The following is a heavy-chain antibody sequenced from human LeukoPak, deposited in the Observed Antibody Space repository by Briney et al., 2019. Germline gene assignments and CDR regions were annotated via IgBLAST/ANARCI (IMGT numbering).Heavy chain of an antibody. J-gene: IGHJ6*02. V-gene: IGHV3-23*01. D-gene: IGHD2-15*01. Sequence: PGGSLRLSCTASGFTFGDYAVSWVRQAPGKGLEWVSAISGSGGSTYYADSVKGRFTISRDNSKNTLYLQMNSLRAEDTAVYYCAKAPSVVVAPGYYGMDVWGQGTTVTVSS. CDR2: ISGSGGST. CDR1: GFTFGDYA. CDR3: AKAPSVVVAPGYYGMDV.